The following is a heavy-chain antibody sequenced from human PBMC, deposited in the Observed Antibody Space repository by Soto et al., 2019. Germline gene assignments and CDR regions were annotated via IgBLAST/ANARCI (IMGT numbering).Heavy chain of an antibody. D-gene: IGHD2-2*03. CDR1: GFTFSSYA. J-gene: IGHJ4*02. CDR2: ISGSGGST. V-gene: IGHV3-23*01. Sequence: EVQLLESGGGLVQPGGSLRLSCAASGFTFSSYAMSWVRQAPGKGLEWVSAISGSGGSTYYADSVKGRFTISRYNAKNTLHLPMNSLRAEDTAVYYCAKEVGYCSSTSCYGRVYYWGQGTLVTVSS. CDR3: AKEVGYCSSTSCYGRVYY.